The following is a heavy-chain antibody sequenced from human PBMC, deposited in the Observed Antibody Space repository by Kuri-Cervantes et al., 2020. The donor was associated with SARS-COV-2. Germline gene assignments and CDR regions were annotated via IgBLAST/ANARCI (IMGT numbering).Heavy chain of an antibody. J-gene: IGHJ4*02. V-gene: IGHV3-21*01. CDR1: GLSLSRYT. CDR3: AKDRPHAVIVVVPAAISSYFDY. CDR2: ISGSGSYI. Sequence: GESLKISCVVSGLSLSRYTMNWVRQAPGKALEWVSSISGSGSYIYYADSVKGRFTISRESGENSLNLHMNNLRGDDTAVYYCAKDRPHAVIVVVPAAISSYFDYWGQGTLVTVSS. D-gene: IGHD2-2*01.